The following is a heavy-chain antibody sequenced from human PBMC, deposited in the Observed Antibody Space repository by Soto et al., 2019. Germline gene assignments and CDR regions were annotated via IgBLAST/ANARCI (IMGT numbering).Heavy chain of an antibody. CDR2: IHGSSGTT. CDR1: GFTFSSYA. CDR3: AREYGMDV. Sequence: EVPLVESGGGLVQPGGSLRLSCAASGFTFSSYAMNWVRQAPGKGLEWVSYIHGSSGTTYYADSVKGRFTISRDNARNSLYLQMNSLRDEDTAVYYCAREYGMDVWGQGTTVTVSS. J-gene: IGHJ6*02. V-gene: IGHV3-48*02.